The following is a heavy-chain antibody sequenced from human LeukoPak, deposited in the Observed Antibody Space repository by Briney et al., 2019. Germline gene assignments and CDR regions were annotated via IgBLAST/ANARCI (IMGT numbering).Heavy chain of an antibody. D-gene: IGHD2-15*01. Sequence: PGGSLRLSCTASGFTFSIYWMHWVRQAPGKGLVWVSRINSDGSNTIYADSVKDRFTMSRDNAKNTLYLEMNSLRAEDTAVYYCARDVVLSGTDAFDIWGQGTRVTASS. CDR2: INSDGSNT. V-gene: IGHV3-74*01. CDR1: GFTFSIYW. J-gene: IGHJ3*02. CDR3: ARDVVLSGTDAFDI.